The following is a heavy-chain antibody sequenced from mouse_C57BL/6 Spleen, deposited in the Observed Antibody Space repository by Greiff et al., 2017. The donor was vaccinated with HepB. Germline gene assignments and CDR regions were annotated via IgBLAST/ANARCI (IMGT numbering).Heavy chain of an antibody. CDR2: IYPRDGST. CDR1: GYTFTSYD. V-gene: IGHV1-85*01. CDR3: ARSDDGYPYWYFDV. J-gene: IGHJ1*03. D-gene: IGHD2-3*01. Sequence: LEESGPELVKPGASVKLSCKASGYTFTSYDINWVKQRPGQGLEWIGWIYPRDGSTKYNEKFKGKATLTVDTSSSTAYMELHSLTSEDSAVYFCARSDDGYPYWYFDVWGTGTTVTVSS.